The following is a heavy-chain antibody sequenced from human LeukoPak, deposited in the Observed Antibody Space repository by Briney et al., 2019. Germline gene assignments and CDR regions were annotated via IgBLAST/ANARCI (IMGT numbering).Heavy chain of an antibody. V-gene: IGHV1-69*01. J-gene: IGHJ4*02. CDR3: ARGGSIVVVPAAADY. D-gene: IGHD2-2*01. CDR1: GGTFISYA. CDR2: IIPIFGTA. Sequence: SVKVSCKASGGTFISYAISWVRQAPGQGLEWMGGIIPIFGTANYAQKFQGRVTITADESTSTAYMELSSLRSEDTAVYYCARGGSIVVVPAAADYWGQGTLVTVSS.